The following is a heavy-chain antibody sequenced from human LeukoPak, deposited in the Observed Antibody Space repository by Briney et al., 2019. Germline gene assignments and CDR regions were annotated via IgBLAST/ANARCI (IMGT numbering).Heavy chain of an antibody. CDR1: GGSISSSSYY. Sequence: PSETLSLTCTVSGGSISSSSYYWGWIRQPPGKELEWIGSIYSGGSSYYDPSLKSRVTISVDRSKNQFSLKLSSVTAADTAVYYCARDRGAGSSLMGAFDIWGQGTMVTVSS. D-gene: IGHD6-6*01. CDR2: IYSGGSS. J-gene: IGHJ3*02. CDR3: ARDRGAGSSLMGAFDI. V-gene: IGHV4-39*07.